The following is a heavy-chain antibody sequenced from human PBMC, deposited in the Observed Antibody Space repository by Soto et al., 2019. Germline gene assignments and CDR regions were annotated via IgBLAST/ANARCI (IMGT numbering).Heavy chain of an antibody. D-gene: IGHD2-15*01. Sequence: QVQLVQSGAEVKKPGASVKVSCKASGYTFTSYDINWVRQATGQGLEWMGWMNPNSGNTGYAQKFQGRVTMTRNTSISTAYMERSSLRCEDTAVYYCARGRDIVVYYAFDIWGRGTMVTVSS. CDR1: GYTFTSYD. CDR3: ARGRDIVVYYAFDI. J-gene: IGHJ3*02. CDR2: MNPNSGNT. V-gene: IGHV1-8*01.